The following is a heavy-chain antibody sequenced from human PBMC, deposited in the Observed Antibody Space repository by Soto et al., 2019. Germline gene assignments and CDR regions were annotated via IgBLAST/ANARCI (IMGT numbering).Heavy chain of an antibody. Sequence: SETLSLTCTVSGGSISSGGYYWSWIRQHPGKGLEWIGYIYYSGSTCYNPSLKSRVTISVDTSKNQFSLKLSSVTAADTAVYYCASYPQDYGDLDYWGQGTLGTVSS. J-gene: IGHJ4*02. CDR2: IYYSGST. D-gene: IGHD4-17*01. V-gene: IGHV4-31*02. CDR3: ASYPQDYGDLDY. CDR1: GGSISSGGYY.